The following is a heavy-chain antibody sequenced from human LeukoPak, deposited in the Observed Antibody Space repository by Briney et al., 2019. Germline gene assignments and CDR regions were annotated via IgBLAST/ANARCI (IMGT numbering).Heavy chain of an antibody. CDR1: GFTFSSYA. V-gene: IGHV3-23*01. CDR2: ISGSGGST. CDR3: AKDSGATTYSFDY. Sequence: GGSLRLSCAASGFTFSSYAMSWVRQAPGKGLGWVSAISGSGGSTYYADSGKGRFTISRDNSKNTLYLQMNSLRAEDTAVYYCAKDSGATTYSFDYWGQGTLVTVSS. J-gene: IGHJ4*02. D-gene: IGHD1-26*01.